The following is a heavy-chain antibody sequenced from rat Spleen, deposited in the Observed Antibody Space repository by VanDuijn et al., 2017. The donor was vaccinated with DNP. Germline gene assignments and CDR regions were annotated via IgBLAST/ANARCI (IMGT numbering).Heavy chain of an antibody. CDR1: GFTFNSCW. V-gene: IGHV5-31*01. CDR2: ITSSGGTT. J-gene: IGHJ2*01. Sequence: EVQLVESGGDLVQPGRSLKLSCVASGFTFNSCWMTWIRQVPGKGLEWVASITSSGGTTYYPDSVKGRFTISSDNAKNTLYLQMSSLRSEDTATDYCARGITMNLFDNWGQGVMVTVSS. CDR3: ARGITMNLFDN. D-gene: IGHD1-10*01.